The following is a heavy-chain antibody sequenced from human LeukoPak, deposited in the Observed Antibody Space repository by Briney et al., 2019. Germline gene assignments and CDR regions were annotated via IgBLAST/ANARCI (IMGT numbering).Heavy chain of an antibody. CDR3: ARDTYYYGSGSYIWFDP. Sequence: ASVKVSCKASGYTFTGYYLHWVRQAPGQGLEWMGWITPNSGGTNYAQRFQGRVTMTRDTSISTAYMELSRLRSDDTAVYYCARDTYYYGSGSYIWFDPWGQGTLVTVSS. D-gene: IGHD3-10*01. V-gene: IGHV1-2*02. CDR2: ITPNSGGT. J-gene: IGHJ5*02. CDR1: GYTFTGYY.